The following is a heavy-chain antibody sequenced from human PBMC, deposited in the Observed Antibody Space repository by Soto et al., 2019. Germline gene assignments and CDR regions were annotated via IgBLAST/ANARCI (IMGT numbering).Heavy chain of an antibody. J-gene: IGHJ4*02. CDR1: GYTFTSYG. V-gene: IGHV1-18*01. D-gene: IGHD6-19*01. CDR3: AKSGGWYSAIDY. CDR2: IRAYNGNT. Sequence: QVQLVQSGAEVKKRGASVTVCCKASGYTFTSYGITWVRQAPGRGLEWMGWIRAYNGNTNYAQKLQGRVTTTTDTTTSRAYMELRSLRSDDTALDCCAKSGGWYSAIDYWGKGTLVTVSS.